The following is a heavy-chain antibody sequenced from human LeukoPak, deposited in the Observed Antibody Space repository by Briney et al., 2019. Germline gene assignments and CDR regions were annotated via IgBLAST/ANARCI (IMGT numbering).Heavy chain of an antibody. V-gene: IGHV4-39*07. CDR3: ARVFGYVWGSYRKGSDY. CDR1: GGSFSSYY. J-gene: IGHJ4*02. D-gene: IGHD3-16*02. CDR2: IYYSGST. Sequence: SETLSLTCTVSGGSFSSYYWGWIRQPPGKGLEWIGSIYYSGSTYYNPSLKSRVTISVDTSKNQFSLKLSSVTAADTAVHYCARVFGYVWGSYRKGSDYWGQGTLVTVSS.